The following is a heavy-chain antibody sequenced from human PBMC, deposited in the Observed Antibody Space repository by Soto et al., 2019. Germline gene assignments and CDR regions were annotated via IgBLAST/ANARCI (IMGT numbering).Heavy chain of an antibody. CDR2: VYYSGST. CDR1: GGSVSSGSYY. D-gene: IGHD4-4*01. Sequence: PSEILSLTCTVSGGSVSSGSYYWSWIRQPPGKGLEWIGYVYYSGSTNYNPSLKSRVTISVDTSKNQFSLKLSSVTAADTAVYYCARYPYYSNYPNWFDPWGQGTLVTVSS. J-gene: IGHJ5*02. V-gene: IGHV4-61*01. CDR3: ARYPYYSNYPNWFDP.